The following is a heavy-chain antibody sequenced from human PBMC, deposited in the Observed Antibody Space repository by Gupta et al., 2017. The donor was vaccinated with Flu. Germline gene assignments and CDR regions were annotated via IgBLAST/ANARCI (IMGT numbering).Heavy chain of an antibody. CDR3: AKDTIIAVAGLDSYFDY. D-gene: IGHD6-19*01. CDR1: GFTFDDYA. CDR2: ISWNSGSI. V-gene: IGHV3-9*01. Sequence: EVQLVESGGGLVQPGRSLRLSCAASGFTFDDYAMHWVRPAPGKGLEWVSGISWNSGSIGYADSVKGRFTISRDNAKNSLYLQMNSLRAEDTALYYCAKDTIIAVAGLDSYFDYWGQGTLVTVSS. J-gene: IGHJ4*02.